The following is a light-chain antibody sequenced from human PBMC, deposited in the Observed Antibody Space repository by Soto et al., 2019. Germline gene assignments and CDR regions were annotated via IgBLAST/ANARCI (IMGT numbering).Light chain of an antibody. CDR3: SSYAGSNNL. CDR1: SNDVGGYNY. J-gene: IGLJ2*01. Sequence: QSSLTQPPSASGSPGQSVTISCTGTSNDVGGYNYVSWYQQHPGKAPKLMIYEVSKRPSGVPDRFSGSKSGNTASLTVSGLQAEDEADYYCSSYAGSNNLFGGGTQLTVL. V-gene: IGLV2-8*01. CDR2: EVS.